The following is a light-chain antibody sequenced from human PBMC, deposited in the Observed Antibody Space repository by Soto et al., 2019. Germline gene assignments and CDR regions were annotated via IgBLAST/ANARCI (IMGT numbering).Light chain of an antibody. CDR3: QVWDSNSDQGV. CDR1: NIGSKS. CDR2: YDR. J-gene: IGLJ7*01. V-gene: IGLV3-21*04. Sequence: SYELAQPPSVSVAPGKTASITCGGNNIGSKSVLWYQQKAGQAPVLVIYYDRYRPSGIPERFSGSNSGNTATLTISRVEAGDEADYYCQVWDSNSDQGVFGGGTQLTVL.